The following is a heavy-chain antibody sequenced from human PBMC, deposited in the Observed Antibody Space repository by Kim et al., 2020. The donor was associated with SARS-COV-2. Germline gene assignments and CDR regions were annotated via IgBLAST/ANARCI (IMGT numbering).Heavy chain of an antibody. Sequence: GGSRRLSCSASGFTFSIHAMSWVRQAPGKGLEWVATDGGGIKFYADSVKGRFTISRDDSRATVYLQMKSLRVEDTAIYYWLKEEKPGNSVYDSFDVWGQG. CDR3: LKEEKPGNSVYDSFDV. V-gene: IGHV3-23*01. CDR1: GFTFSIHA. D-gene: IGHD1-1*01. J-gene: IGHJ3*01. CDR2: TDGGGIK.